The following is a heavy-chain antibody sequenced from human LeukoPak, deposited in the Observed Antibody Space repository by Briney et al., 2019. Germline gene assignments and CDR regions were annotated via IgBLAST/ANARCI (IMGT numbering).Heavy chain of an antibody. J-gene: IGHJ4*02. Sequence: GGSLRLSCAASGFSFSSYEMNWGRQAPGKGLEWGSYISSSGSTKYYADSVKGRFTISRDNARNSLYLQMNSLRADDTAVYYCARGERWLLPPTDYWGQGTLVTVSS. CDR2: ISSSGSTK. CDR1: GFSFSSYE. V-gene: IGHV3-48*03. D-gene: IGHD5-24*01. CDR3: ARGERWLLPPTDY.